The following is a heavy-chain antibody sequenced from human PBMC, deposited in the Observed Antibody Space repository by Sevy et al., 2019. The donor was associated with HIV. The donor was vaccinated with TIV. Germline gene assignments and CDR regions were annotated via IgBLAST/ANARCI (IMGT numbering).Heavy chain of an antibody. CDR3: ARVDRGGGPWYFDY. D-gene: IGHD3-10*01. V-gene: IGHV1-2*02. J-gene: IGHJ4*02. Sequence: ASVKVSCKASGYTFTGYYMHWVRQAPGQGLEWMGWINPNSGGTNYAQKFQGRVTMTRDTSISTAYMELSRLRSDDTDVYYCARVDRGGGPWYFDYWGQGTLVTVSS. CDR1: GYTFTGYY. CDR2: INPNSGGT.